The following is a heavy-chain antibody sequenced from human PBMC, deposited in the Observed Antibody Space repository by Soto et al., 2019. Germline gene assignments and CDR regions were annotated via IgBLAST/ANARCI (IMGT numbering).Heavy chain of an antibody. Sequence: EVQLLESGGGLVQPGGSPRLSCAASGFTFSSYAMSWVRQAPGKGLEWVSAISGSGGSTYYADSVKGRFTISRDNSKNTLYLQMNSLRAEDTAVYYCAKTPQYFDWLLYFDYWGQGTLVTVSS. CDR2: ISGSGGST. J-gene: IGHJ4*02. V-gene: IGHV3-23*01. CDR3: AKTPQYFDWLLYFDY. CDR1: GFTFSSYA. D-gene: IGHD3-9*01.